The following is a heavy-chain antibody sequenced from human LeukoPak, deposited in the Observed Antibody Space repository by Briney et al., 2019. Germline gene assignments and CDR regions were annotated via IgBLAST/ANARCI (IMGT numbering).Heavy chain of an antibody. D-gene: IGHD3-10*01. Sequence: NTGGSLRLSCAASGFTFSTYSMNWVRQAPGKGLEWVSSISSSSSYIYYADSVKGRFTISRDNSKNTVYLQMNSLRVEDTAVYYCARDRGYGSGSYDYWGQGTLVTVSS. CDR1: GFTFSTYS. J-gene: IGHJ4*02. CDR3: ARDRGYGSGSYDY. V-gene: IGHV3-21*01. CDR2: ISSSSSYI.